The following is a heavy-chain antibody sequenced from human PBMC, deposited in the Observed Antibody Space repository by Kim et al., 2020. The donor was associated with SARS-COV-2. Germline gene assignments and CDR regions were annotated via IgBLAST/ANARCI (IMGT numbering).Heavy chain of an antibody. CDR3: ANTSPAVPSWFYSSDPPPAPG. Sequence: GGSLRLSCAASGFTFSSYAMSWVRQAPGKGLEWVSAISGSGGSTYYADSVKGRLTISRDNSKNTLYLQMNSLRAEDTAVYYCANTSPAVPSWFYSSDPPPAPGWGQGTLVTVSS. CDR2: ISGSGGST. CDR1: GFTFSSYA. J-gene: IGHJ4*02. D-gene: IGHD6-13*01. V-gene: IGHV3-23*01.